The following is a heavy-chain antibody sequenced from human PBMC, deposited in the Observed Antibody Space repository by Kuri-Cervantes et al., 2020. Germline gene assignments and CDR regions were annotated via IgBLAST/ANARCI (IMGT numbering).Heavy chain of an antibody. CDR3: ARGAYGDHRGNFDY. Sequence: SVKVSCKASGGNVNRYTVHWVRQAPGQGLEWMGGIIPMFGTPNYAQKFQGRVTITTDESTSTAYMELSSLRSEDTAVYYCARGAYGDHRGNFDYWGQGTLVTVSS. CDR2: IIPMFGTP. J-gene: IGHJ4*02. D-gene: IGHD4-17*01. CDR1: GGNVNRYT. V-gene: IGHV1-69*05.